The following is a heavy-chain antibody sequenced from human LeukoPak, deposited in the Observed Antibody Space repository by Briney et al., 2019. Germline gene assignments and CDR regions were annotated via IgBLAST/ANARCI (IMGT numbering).Heavy chain of an antibody. CDR2: MNPNSGNT. J-gene: IGHJ4*02. D-gene: IGHD3-10*01. CDR3: ARGYYGSGSTIFDY. Sequence: ASVTVSCKASGYTFTSYDINWVRQAPGQGLEWMGWMNPNSGNTGYALKFQGRVTMTRNTSISTAYMELSSLRSEDTAVYYCARGYYGSGSTIFDYWGQGTLVTVSS. CDR1: GYTFTSYD. V-gene: IGHV1-8*01.